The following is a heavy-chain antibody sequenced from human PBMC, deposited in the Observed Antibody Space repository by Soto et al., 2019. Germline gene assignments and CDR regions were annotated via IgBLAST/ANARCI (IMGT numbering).Heavy chain of an antibody. Sequence: QVQLQESGPGLVKPSQTLSLTCTVSGGSIHDYYWVWIRQPPGKGLEWIGSIFYTGSTDYNPSLKSRVTLPRPSSKTQSPLTLSFVTAPDPAVYSVARLNRGAFAHWGHGALFT. CDR1: GGSIHDYY. J-gene: IGHJ4*01. CDR2: IFYTGST. D-gene: IGHD3-10*01. V-gene: IGHV4-59*01. CDR3: ARLNRGAFAH.